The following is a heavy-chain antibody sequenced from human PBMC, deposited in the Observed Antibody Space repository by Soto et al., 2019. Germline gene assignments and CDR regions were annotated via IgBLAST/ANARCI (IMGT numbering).Heavy chain of an antibody. CDR2: INPSAGGA. CDR3: ARASAYDREPFDY. V-gene: IGHV1-46*03. D-gene: IGHD5-12*01. Sequence: QVQLVQSGAEVQKPGASVKVSCNASGYTFTSYYIHWVRQAPGQGLERMAMINPSAGGANYAQKFQGTVTMTRDTSTSRVYIERSSLISAYTAVYFCARASAYDREPFDYWGQGTLVTVSP. J-gene: IGHJ4*02. CDR1: GYTFTSYY.